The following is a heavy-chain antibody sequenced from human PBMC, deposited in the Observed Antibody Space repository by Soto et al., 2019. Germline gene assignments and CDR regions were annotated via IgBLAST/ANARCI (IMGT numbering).Heavy chain of an antibody. CDR3: ARSWQQLPPGDAFDI. CDR2: ISSSGSTI. V-gene: IGHV3-11*01. J-gene: IGHJ3*02. D-gene: IGHD6-13*01. CDR1: GFTFSDYY. Sequence: PVGSLRLSCAASGFTFSDYYMSWIRQAPGKGLEWVSYISSSGSTIYYADSVKGRFTISRDNAKNSLYLQMNSLRAEDTAVYYCARSWQQLPPGDAFDIWGQGTMVTVSS.